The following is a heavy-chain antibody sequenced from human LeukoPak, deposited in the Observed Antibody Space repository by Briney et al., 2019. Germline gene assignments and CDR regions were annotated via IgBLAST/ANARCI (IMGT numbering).Heavy chain of an antibody. V-gene: IGHV4-59*08. Sequence: PSETLSLTCTVSSGSISSYYWSWIRQPPGEGLEWIGYIYYSGNINYNPSLKSRVTISVDTSKNQFSLKLSSVTAADTAVYYCARSRGNYMDWYFDLWARGTLVTVSS. CDR2: IYYSGNI. CDR1: SGSISSYY. J-gene: IGHJ2*01. D-gene: IGHD1-26*01. CDR3: ARSRGNYMDWYFDL.